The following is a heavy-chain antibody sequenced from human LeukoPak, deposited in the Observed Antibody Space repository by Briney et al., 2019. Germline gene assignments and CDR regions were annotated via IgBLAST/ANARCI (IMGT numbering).Heavy chain of an antibody. CDR1: GYTFTGYY. D-gene: IGHD3-10*01. J-gene: IGHJ5*02. CDR2: ISPNSGGT. CDR3: ATTFTGNYYGSGNP. V-gene: IGHV1-2*02. Sequence: ASVKVSCKASGYTFTGYYMHWVRQAPGQGLEWMGWISPNSGGTNYAQKFQGRVTMTRDTSISTAYMELSRLRSGDTAVYYCATTFTGNYYGSGNPWGQGTLVTVSS.